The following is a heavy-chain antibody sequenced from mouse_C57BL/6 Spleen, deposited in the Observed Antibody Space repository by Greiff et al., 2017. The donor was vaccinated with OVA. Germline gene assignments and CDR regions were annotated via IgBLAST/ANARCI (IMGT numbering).Heavy chain of an antibody. Sequence: QVQLQQPGAELVKPGASVKLSCKASGYTFTSYWMHWVKQRPGQGLEWIGMIHPNSGSTNYNEKFKSKATLTVDKSSSTAYMQLSSLTSEDSAVYYCAREIYYGNYDAMDYWGQGTSVTVSS. CDR3: AREIYYGNYDAMDY. J-gene: IGHJ4*01. D-gene: IGHD2-1*01. CDR2: IHPNSGST. CDR1: GYTFTSYW. V-gene: IGHV1-64*01.